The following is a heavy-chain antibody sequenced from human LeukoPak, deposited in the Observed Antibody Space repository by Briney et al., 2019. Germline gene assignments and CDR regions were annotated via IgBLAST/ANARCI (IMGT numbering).Heavy chain of an antibody. CDR1: AGSISTYY. CDR3: ARDRWGLPPDY. D-gene: IGHD4-23*01. Sequence: SETLSLTCTVSAGSISTYYWTWIRQSPGKGLEWIGYIHYSGSTNYNPSLKSRVTISVDTSKNQFSLKLCSVTAADTAVYYCARDRWGLPPDYWGQGTLVTVSS. CDR2: IHYSGST. J-gene: IGHJ4*02. V-gene: IGHV4-59*01.